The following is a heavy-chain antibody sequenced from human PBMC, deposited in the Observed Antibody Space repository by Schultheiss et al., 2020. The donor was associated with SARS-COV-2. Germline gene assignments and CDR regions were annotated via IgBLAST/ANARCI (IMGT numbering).Heavy chain of an antibody. V-gene: IGHV1-69*13. CDR1: GGTFSSYA. CDR3: ARDPVVAYCGGDCYPDY. Sequence: SVKVSCKASGGTFSSYAISWVRQAPGQGLEWMGGIIPIFGTANYAQKFQGRVTITADESTSTAYMKLSSLRSEDTAVYYCARDPVVAYCGGDCYPDYWGQGALVTVSS. D-gene: IGHD2-21*02. CDR2: IIPIFGTA. J-gene: IGHJ4*02.